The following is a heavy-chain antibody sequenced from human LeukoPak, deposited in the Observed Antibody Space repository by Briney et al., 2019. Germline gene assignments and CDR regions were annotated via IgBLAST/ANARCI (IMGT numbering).Heavy chain of an antibody. CDR1: GDSVSSNNAA. V-gene: IGHV6-1*01. D-gene: IGHD6-13*01. CDR3: ARDSHIAAAGTFDY. Sequence: SQTLSLTCAISGDSVSSNNAAWNWIRQSPSRGLEWLGRTYYRSKWYNGYAASVKSRITINPDTSKNQFSLQLNSVTPEDTAVYYCARDSHIAAAGTFDYWGQGTLVTVSS. CDR2: TYYRSKWYN. J-gene: IGHJ4*02.